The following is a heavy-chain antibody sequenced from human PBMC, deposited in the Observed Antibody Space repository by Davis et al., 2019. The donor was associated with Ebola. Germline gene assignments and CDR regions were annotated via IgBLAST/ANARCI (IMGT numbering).Heavy chain of an antibody. V-gene: IGHV4-61*08. Sequence: SETLSLTCTVSGGSISSGGYYWSWIRQPPGKGLEWIGEINHSGSTNYNPSLKSRVTISVDTSTNTVYMELTSLKSEDTAVYYCAKVAGGRGYLRENWFDTWGQGTLVTVSS. CDR3: AKVAGGRGYLRENWFDT. J-gene: IGHJ5*02. D-gene: IGHD5-18*01. CDR2: INHSGST. CDR1: GGSISSGGYY.